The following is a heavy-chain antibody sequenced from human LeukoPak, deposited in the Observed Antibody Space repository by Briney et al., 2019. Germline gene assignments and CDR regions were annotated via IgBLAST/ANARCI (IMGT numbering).Heavy chain of an antibody. Sequence: SETLSLTCTVSGGSISSGGYYWSWIRQHPGKGLEWIGYIYYSGSTYYNPSLKSRVTISVDTSKNQFSLKLSSVTAADTAVYYCARSDTAMAHYWGQGTLVTVSS. D-gene: IGHD5-18*01. CDR2: IYYSGST. J-gene: IGHJ4*02. CDR1: GGSISSGGYY. CDR3: ARSDTAMAHY. V-gene: IGHV4-31*03.